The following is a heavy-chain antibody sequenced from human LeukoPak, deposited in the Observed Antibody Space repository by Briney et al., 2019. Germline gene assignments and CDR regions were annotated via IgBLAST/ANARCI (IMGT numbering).Heavy chain of an antibody. Sequence: ASVKVSCKASGYSFLNHDIHWVRQVPGQGLEWLGFISHRGHSTTHAQRLQGRASVTRDTSISTAYMELSRLRSDDTAVYYCAREAQLVLTKNFQHWGQGTQVTVSS. V-gene: IGHV1-46*04. CDR2: ISHRGHST. CDR3: AREAQLVLTKNFQH. J-gene: IGHJ1*01. D-gene: IGHD6-6*01. CDR1: GYSFLNHD.